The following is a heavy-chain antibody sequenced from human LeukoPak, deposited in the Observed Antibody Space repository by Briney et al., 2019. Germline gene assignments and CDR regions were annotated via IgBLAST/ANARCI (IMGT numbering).Heavy chain of an antibody. CDR3: AKAPNGYYFLDY. D-gene: IGHD3-22*01. Sequence: GRSLRLSCAASGFTFDDYAMHWVRQAPGKGLEWVSGISWNSGSIGYADSVKGRFTISRDNAKNSLYLQMNSLRAEDTALYYCAKAPNGYYFLDYWGQGTLVTVS. CDR2: ISWNSGSI. J-gene: IGHJ4*02. CDR1: GFTFDDYA. V-gene: IGHV3-9*01.